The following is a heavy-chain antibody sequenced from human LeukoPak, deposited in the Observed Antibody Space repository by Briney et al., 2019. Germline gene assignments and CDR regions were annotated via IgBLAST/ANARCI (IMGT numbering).Heavy chain of an antibody. J-gene: IGHJ5*02. CDR3: ARSAYYGSGRRGWFDP. CDR2: AYSSGNT. Sequence: SETLSLTCAVSGGSIGGNYWSWIRQPPGKGLEWIGSAYSSGNTYFNPTLKSRVTISVDTSKNQFSLRLSTMTAADTAVYYCARSAYYGSGRRGWFDPWGQGTLVTVSS. V-gene: IGHV4-59*05. D-gene: IGHD3-10*01. CDR1: GGSIGGNY.